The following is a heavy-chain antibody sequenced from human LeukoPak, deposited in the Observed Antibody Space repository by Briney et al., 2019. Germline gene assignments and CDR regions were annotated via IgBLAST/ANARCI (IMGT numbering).Heavy chain of an antibody. CDR1: GGPFSGYY. Sequence: PSETLSLTCAVYGGPFSGYYWSWIRQPPGKGLEWIGEINHSGSTNYNPSLKSRVTISVDTSKNQFSLKLSSVTAADTAVYYCADRRRYSYGLDYWGQGTLVTVSS. D-gene: IGHD5-18*01. CDR2: INHSGST. CDR3: ADRRRYSYGLDY. V-gene: IGHV4-34*01. J-gene: IGHJ4*02.